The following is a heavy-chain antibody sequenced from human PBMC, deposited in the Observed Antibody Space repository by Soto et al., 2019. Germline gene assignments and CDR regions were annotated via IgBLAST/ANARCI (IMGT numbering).Heavy chain of an antibody. CDR1: GFPFSGSS. D-gene: IGHD3-9*01. J-gene: IGHJ4*02. CDR2: IRNKANSYAT. V-gene: IGHV3-73*01. Sequence: SLRLSCAASGFPFSGSSVHWVRQASGKGLGWVGRIRNKANSYATPYAASVTGSSTISRHDSKNTAFLQMNSLTTEDTALYYCISHSPDDMIRTWGQGTLVTVSS. CDR3: ISHSPDDMIRT.